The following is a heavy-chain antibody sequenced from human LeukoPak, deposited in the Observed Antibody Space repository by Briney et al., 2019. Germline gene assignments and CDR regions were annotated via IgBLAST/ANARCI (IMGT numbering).Heavy chain of an antibody. CDR1: GFTFSSYG. Sequence: GRSLLLSCAASGFTFSSYGMHGVRQAPGKGLEGVEVIWYVGCNKYYADSVKGRFTSSRGNSKNTLYLQMSSLRAEDTAVYYCARAPLVPQGYYYGRDVWGQGTTVTVSS. D-gene: IGHD2-2*01. CDR3: ARAPLVPQGYYYGRDV. CDR2: IWYVGCNK. V-gene: IGHV3-33*01. J-gene: IGHJ6*02.